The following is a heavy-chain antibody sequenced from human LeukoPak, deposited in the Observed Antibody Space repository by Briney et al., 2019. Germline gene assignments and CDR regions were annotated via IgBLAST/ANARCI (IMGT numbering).Heavy chain of an antibody. CDR2: IYYSGST. CDR3: ARDSIAAAGAFWFGP. CDR1: GGSISSYY. Sequence: SETLSLTCTVSGGSISSYYWSWLRQPPGKGLEWIGYIYYSGSTNYNPSLKSRVTISLDTSKNQFSLKLSSVTAADTAVYYCARDSIAAAGAFWFGPWGQGALVTVSS. V-gene: IGHV4-59*01. D-gene: IGHD6-13*01. J-gene: IGHJ5*02.